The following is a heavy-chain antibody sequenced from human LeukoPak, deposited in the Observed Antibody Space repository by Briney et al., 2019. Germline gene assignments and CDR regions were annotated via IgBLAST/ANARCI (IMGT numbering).Heavy chain of an antibody. D-gene: IGHD2-2*01. CDR1: GGSISSGGYY. Sequence: PSQTLSLTCTVSGGSISSGGYYWSWIRQHPGKGLEWIGYIYYSGSTYYNPSLKSRVTISVDTSKNQFSLKLSSVTAADTAVYYCARDRAAIDYYYYGMDVWGQGTTVTVSS. CDR2: IYYSGST. J-gene: IGHJ6*02. V-gene: IGHV4-31*03. CDR3: ARDRAAIDYYYYGMDV.